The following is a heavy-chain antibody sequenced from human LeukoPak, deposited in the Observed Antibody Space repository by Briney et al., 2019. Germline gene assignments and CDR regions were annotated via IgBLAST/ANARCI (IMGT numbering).Heavy chain of an antibody. CDR1: GGSISSYY. CDR2: IYYSGST. Sequence: PSETLSLTCTVSGGSISSYYWSWIRQPPGKGLEWIGYIYYSGSTNYNPSLKSRVTISVDTSKNQFSLKLSSVTAADTAVYYCAREHYFYYMDGWGKGTTVTVSS. CDR3: AREHYFYYMDG. J-gene: IGHJ6*03. V-gene: IGHV4-59*12.